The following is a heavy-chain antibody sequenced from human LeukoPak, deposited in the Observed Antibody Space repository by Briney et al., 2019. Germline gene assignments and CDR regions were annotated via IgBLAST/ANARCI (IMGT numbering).Heavy chain of an antibody. Sequence: ASVKVSCKASGYTFTSYYMHWVRQAPGQGLEWMGWISAHNGNTNYAQKLQGRVTMTTDTSTSTAYMELRSLRSDDTAVYYCARGLCSSTSCSMRYWGQGTLVTVSS. CDR1: GYTFTSYY. CDR2: ISAHNGNT. CDR3: ARGLCSSTSCSMRY. D-gene: IGHD2-2*01. J-gene: IGHJ4*02. V-gene: IGHV1-18*04.